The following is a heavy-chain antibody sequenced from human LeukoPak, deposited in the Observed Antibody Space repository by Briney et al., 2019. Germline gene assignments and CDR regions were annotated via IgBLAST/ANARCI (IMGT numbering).Heavy chain of an antibody. V-gene: IGHV4-59*01. CDR3: ARLYSSSLGRVFDY. CDR1: GGSISSYY. Sequence: PSETLSLTCTVSGGSISSYYWSWIRQPPGKGLEWIAYIYYSGSTNYSPSLKSRVTISVDTSKNQFSLKLSSVTAADTAVYYCARLYSSSLGRVFDYWGQGTLVTVSS. CDR2: IYYSGST. D-gene: IGHD6-13*01. J-gene: IGHJ4*02.